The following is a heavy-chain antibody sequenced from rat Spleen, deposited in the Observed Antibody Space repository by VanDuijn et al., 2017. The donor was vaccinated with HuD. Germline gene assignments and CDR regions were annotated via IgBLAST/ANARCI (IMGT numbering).Heavy chain of an antibody. Sequence: EVQLVESGGGLVQPGRSLRLSCAASGFTFSSSGMHWIRQAPTKGLEWVASISPSAAYTYYRDSVKGRFTLSRDNAKSTLYLQMDSLRSEDTATYFWATAKIATSTGGFDFWGPGTMVTVSS. CDR3: ATAKIATSTGGFDF. CDR1: GFTFSSSG. CDR2: ISPSAAYT. V-gene: IGHV5-19*01. D-gene: IGHD1-2*01. J-gene: IGHJ1*01.